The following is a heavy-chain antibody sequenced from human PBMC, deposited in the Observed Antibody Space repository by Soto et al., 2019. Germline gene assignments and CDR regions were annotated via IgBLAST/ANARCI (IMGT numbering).Heavy chain of an antibody. CDR3: ASGPYDIFDWSSPSAPFDP. J-gene: IGHJ5*02. CDR1: GGSISSSSYY. Sequence: PSETLSLTCTVSGGSISSSSYYWGWIRQPPGKGLEWIGSIYYSGSTYYNPSLKSRVTISVDTSKNQFSLKLSSVTAADTAVYYCASGPYDIFDWSSPSAPFDPWGQGTLVTVSS. CDR2: IYYSGST. V-gene: IGHV4-39*01. D-gene: IGHD3-9*01.